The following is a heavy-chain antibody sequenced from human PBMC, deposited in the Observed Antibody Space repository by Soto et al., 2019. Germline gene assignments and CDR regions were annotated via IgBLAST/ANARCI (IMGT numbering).Heavy chain of an antibody. D-gene: IGHD3-10*01. CDR3: ARRVKYGSGRRPAYYFDY. V-gene: IGHV6-1*01. CDR2: TYYRSKWYN. CDR1: GDSVSSNSAA. Sequence: SQTLSLTCAISGDSVSSNSAAWNWIRQSPSRGLEWLGRTYYRSKWYNDYAVSVKSRITINPDTSKNQFSLQLNSVTPEDTAVYYCARRVKYGSGRRPAYYFDYWGQGTLVTVSS. J-gene: IGHJ4*02.